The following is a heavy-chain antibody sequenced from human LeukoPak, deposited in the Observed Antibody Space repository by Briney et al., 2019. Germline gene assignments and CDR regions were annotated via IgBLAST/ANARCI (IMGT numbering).Heavy chain of an antibody. CDR3: ASAVGRGERYFDRWGFDP. V-gene: IGHV1-46*01. Sequence: ASVKVSCKASGYTFTSYYMHWVRQAPGQGLEWMGIINPSGGSTSYAQKFQGRVTMTRDTSTSTVYMELSSLRSEDTAVYYCASAVGRGERYFDRWGFDPWGQGTLVTVSS. J-gene: IGHJ5*02. CDR1: GYTFTSYY. D-gene: IGHD3-9*01. CDR2: INPSGGST.